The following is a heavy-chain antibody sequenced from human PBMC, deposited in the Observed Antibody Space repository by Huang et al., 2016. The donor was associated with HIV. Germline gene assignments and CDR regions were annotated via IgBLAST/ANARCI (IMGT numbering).Heavy chain of an antibody. J-gene: IGHJ4*02. Sequence: QVQLVESGGGVVQPGRSLRLSCAASGFTFSSYGMHWVRQAPGKGLEWVAVISDDGNNKYYADAVKGRFTISRDNSKNTLYLQMNSLRVEDMAVYYCVKVSNGWTVFEYWGQGTLVTVSS. V-gene: IGHV3-30*18. CDR3: VKVSNGWTVFEY. CDR2: ISDDGNNK. D-gene: IGHD6-19*01. CDR1: GFTFSSYG.